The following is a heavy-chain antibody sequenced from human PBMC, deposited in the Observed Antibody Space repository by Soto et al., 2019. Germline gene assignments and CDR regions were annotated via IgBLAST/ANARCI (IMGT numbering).Heavy chain of an antibody. CDR1: GYTFTGYY. V-gene: IGHV1-2*04. D-gene: IGHD7-27*01. Sequence: ASVKVSCKASGYTFTGYYMHWVRQAPGQGLEWMGWINPNSGGTNYAQKFQGWVTMTRDTSISTAYMELSRLRSDDTAVYYCARGPTFGLTGDTFDIWGQGTMVTVSS. J-gene: IGHJ3*02. CDR2: INPNSGGT. CDR3: ARGPTFGLTGDTFDI.